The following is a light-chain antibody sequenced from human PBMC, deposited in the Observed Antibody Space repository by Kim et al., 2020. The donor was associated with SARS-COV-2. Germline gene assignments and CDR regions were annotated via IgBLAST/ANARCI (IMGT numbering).Light chain of an antibody. CDR3: QQYGSSPRT. V-gene: IGKV3-20*01. Sequence: EIVLTQSPGTLSLSPGERATLSCRASQSVSSNYLAWYQQKPGQAPRLLISGASSRATDIPDRFSGSGSGTDFTLTISRLEPEDFAVYYCQQYGSSPRTFGQGTKV. CDR1: QSVSSNY. CDR2: GAS. J-gene: IGKJ1*01.